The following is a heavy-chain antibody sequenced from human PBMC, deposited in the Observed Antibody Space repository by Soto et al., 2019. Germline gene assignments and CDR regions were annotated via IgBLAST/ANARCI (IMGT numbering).Heavy chain of an antibody. CDR2: IGTAGDT. CDR1: GFTFSSYD. J-gene: IGHJ3*02. Sequence: EVQLVESGGGLVQPGGSLRLSYAASGFTFSSYDMHWVRQATGKGLEWVSAIGTAGDTYYPGSVKGRFTISRENAKNSLYLQMNSLRAGDTAVYYCARTFKAAGHAFDIWGQGTMVTVSS. CDR3: ARTFKAAGHAFDI. D-gene: IGHD6-25*01. V-gene: IGHV3-13*01.